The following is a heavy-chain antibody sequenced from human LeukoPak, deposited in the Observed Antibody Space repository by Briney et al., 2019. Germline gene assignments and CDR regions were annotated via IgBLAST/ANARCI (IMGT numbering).Heavy chain of an antibody. CDR1: GGSISSSSYY. D-gene: IGHD6-19*01. V-gene: IGHV4-39*01. J-gene: IGHJ4*02. Sequence: SETLSLTCTVSGGSISSSSYYWGWHRQPPGKGLEWIGSIYYSGSTYYNPSLTSRVTISVDTSKNQFSLKLSSVTAADTAVYYCARMYSSGLDYWGQGTLVTVSS. CDR3: ARMYSSGLDY. CDR2: IYYSGST.